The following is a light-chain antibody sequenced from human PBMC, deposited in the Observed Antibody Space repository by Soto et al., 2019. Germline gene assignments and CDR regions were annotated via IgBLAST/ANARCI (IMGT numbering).Light chain of an antibody. CDR2: EVY. CDR3: SSYAASDSFVV. CDR1: SSDVGGYNY. V-gene: IGLV2-8*01. Sequence: QSALTQPPSASGSPGQSVTISCTGTSSDVGGYNYVSWYQHHPDNAPKLIIYEVYQRPSGVPDRFSGSKSGNTASLTVSGLQAEDEAEYYCSSYAASDSFVVFGGGTKLTVL. J-gene: IGLJ2*01.